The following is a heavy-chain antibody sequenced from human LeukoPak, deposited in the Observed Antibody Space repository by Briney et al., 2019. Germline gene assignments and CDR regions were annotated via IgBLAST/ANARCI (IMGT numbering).Heavy chain of an antibody. D-gene: IGHD3-10*01. V-gene: IGHV4-34*01. J-gene: IGHJ4*02. CDR1: GGSFSGYY. Sequence: SETLSLTCAVYGGSFSGYYWSWIRQPPGKGLEWIGEINHSGSTNYNPSLKSRVTISVDTFKNQFSLKLSSVTAADTAVYYCARWSGVSDYWGQGTLVTVSS. CDR2: INHSGST. CDR3: ARWSGVSDY.